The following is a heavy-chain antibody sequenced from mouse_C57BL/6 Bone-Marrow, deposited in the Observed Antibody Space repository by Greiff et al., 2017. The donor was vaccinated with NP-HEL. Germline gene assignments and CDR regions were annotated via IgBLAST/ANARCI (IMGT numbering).Heavy chain of an antibody. D-gene: IGHD1-1*01. V-gene: IGHV1-59*01. CDR2: IDPSDSYT. J-gene: IGHJ2*01. CDR3: ARDRYGSSEK. CDR1: GYTFTSYW. Sequence: VQLQQPGAEPVRPGTSVKLSCKASGYTFTSYWMHWVKQRPGQGLEWIGVIDPSDSYTNYNQKFKGKATLTVDTSSSTAYMQLSSLTSEDSAVDYCARDRYGSSEKWGQGTTLTVSS.